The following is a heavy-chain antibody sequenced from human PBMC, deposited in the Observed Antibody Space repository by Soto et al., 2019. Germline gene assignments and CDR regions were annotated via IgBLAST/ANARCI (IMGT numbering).Heavy chain of an antibody. CDR2: ISGSGGST. Sequence: LRLSCAASGFTFSSYAMSWVRQAPGRGLEWVSAISGSGGSTYYADSVKGRFTISRDNSKNTLYLQMNSLRAEDTAVYYCAKAKLKARYYGMDVWGQGTTVTVSS. D-gene: IGHD6-6*01. CDR1: GFTFSSYA. CDR3: AKAKLKARYYGMDV. V-gene: IGHV3-23*01. J-gene: IGHJ6*02.